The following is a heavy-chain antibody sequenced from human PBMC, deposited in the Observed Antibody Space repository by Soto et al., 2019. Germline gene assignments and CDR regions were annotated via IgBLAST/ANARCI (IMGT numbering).Heavy chain of an antibody. J-gene: IGHJ3*02. V-gene: IGHV3-23*01. CDR2: ISGSGGST. CDR1: GFTFSSYA. CDR3: AKAPNLRGDDILKGEIEALDI. Sequence: GSLRLSCAASGFTFSSYAMSWVRQAPGKGLEWVSAISGSGGSTYYADSVKGRFTISRDNSKNTLYLQMNSLRAEDTAVYYCAKAPNLRGDDILKGEIEALDIWGQGTMGNVSS. D-gene: IGHD3-9*01.